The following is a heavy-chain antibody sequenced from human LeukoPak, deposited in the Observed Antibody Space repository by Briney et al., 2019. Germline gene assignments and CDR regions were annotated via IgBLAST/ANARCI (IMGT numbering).Heavy chain of an antibody. Sequence: ASVKVSCKASGFVFTSYGFTWVRQAPGQGLEWMGIITISDGATRYTPKLRGRITMTRDTSASTAYLELSSLRPEDTAVYYCARDSTNWSSDHWGQGTLVSVSS. CDR1: GFVFTSYG. V-gene: IGHV1-46*04. CDR3: ARDSTNWSSDH. J-gene: IGHJ4*02. CDR2: ITISDGAT. D-gene: IGHD6-13*01.